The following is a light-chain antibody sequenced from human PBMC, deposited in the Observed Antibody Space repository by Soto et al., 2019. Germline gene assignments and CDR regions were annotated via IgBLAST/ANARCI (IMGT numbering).Light chain of an antibody. J-gene: IGKJ1*01. Sequence: EIVMTQSPPTLSVSPGERATLSCRASQTISRNLAWYQQRPGQAPRLLMFGASTRAPGIPARFSGSGSGTEFTLTISSLQSPDVPVYSCHQYENWPKTFGQGTKVDIK. CDR3: HQYENWPKT. V-gene: IGKV3-15*01. CDR1: QTISRN. CDR2: GAS.